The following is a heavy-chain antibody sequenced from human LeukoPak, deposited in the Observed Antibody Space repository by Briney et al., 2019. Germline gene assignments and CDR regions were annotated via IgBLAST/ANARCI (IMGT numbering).Heavy chain of an antibody. D-gene: IGHD7-27*01. V-gene: IGHV3-21*01. J-gene: IGHJ4*02. CDR1: GFTFSSYS. CDR3: ARMITLGTYGIDY. Sequence: PGGSLRLSCAASGFTFSSYSMNWVRQAPGKGLEWVSSISSSSSYIYYADSVKGRFTISGDNAKNSLYLQMNSLRAEDTAVYYCARMITLGTYGIDYWGQGTLVTVSS. CDR2: ISSSSSYI.